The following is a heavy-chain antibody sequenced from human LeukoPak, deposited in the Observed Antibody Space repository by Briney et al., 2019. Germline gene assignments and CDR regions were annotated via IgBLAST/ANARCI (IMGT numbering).Heavy chain of an antibody. D-gene: IGHD1-26*01. CDR2: IRSKANSYAT. J-gene: IGHJ4*02. Sequence: PGGSLRPSGAASGFTFTGSAMPWVGPASGNGLGWVGRIRSKANSYATAYAASVKGRFTISRDDSKNTAYLQMNSLKTEDTAVYYCTSPIVGVWGQGTLVTVSS. V-gene: IGHV3-73*01. CDR3: TSPIVGV. CDR1: GFTFTGSA.